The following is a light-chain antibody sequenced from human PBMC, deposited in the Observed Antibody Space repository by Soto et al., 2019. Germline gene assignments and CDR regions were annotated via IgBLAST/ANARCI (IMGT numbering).Light chain of an antibody. CDR3: QPYGDSPVT. V-gene: IGKV3-20*01. CDR2: DAS. Sequence: EIVLTQSPGSLSLSPGERLTLSCTASQSVSFYLAWYQQKPGQAPRLLISDASSRATDVTDRFSGSGSGTDFSLTISRLEPEDFAVYYCQPYGDSPVTFGQGTQVEIK. J-gene: IGKJ1*01. CDR1: QSVSFY.